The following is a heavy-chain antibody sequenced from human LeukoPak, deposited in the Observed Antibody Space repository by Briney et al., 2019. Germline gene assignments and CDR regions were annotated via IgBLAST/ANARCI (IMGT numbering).Heavy chain of an antibody. CDR1: GGSISSSNW. V-gene: IGHV4-4*02. Sequence: SGTLSLTCAVSGGSISSSNWWSWVRQPPGKGLEWIGEIYHSGSTNYNPSLKSRVTISVDTSKNQFSLKLSSVTAADTAVYYCARATSGWYGNYYYYYMDVWGKGTTVTVSS. D-gene: IGHD6-19*01. CDR3: ARATSGWYGNYYYYYMDV. CDR2: IYHSGST. J-gene: IGHJ6*03.